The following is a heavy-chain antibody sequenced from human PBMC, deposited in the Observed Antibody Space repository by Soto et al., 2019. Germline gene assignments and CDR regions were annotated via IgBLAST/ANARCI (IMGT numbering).Heavy chain of an antibody. CDR1: GGSISSGGYY. Sequence: ASETLSLTCTVSGGSISSGGYYWSWIRQHPGKGLEWIGYIYYSGSTYYNPSLKSRVTISVDTSKNQFSLKLSSVTAADTAVYYCARIKQLAPDYWGQGTLVTVSS. D-gene: IGHD6-6*01. CDR3: ARIKQLAPDY. V-gene: IGHV4-31*03. CDR2: IYYSGST. J-gene: IGHJ4*02.